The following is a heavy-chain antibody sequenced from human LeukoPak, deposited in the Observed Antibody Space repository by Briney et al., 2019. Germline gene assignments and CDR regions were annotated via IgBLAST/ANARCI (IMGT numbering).Heavy chain of an antibody. CDR1: GGSISSGGYY. D-gene: IGHD3-9*01. CDR2: IYYSGST. J-gene: IGHJ4*02. CDR3: ARGPYDILNGYRYFDY. Sequence: ASETLSLTCTVSGGSISSGGYYWSWIRQHPGKGLEWIGYIYYSGSTYYNPSLKSRVTISVDTSKNQFSLKLSSVTAADTAVYYCARGPYDILNGYRYFDYWGQGTLVTVSS. V-gene: IGHV4-31*03.